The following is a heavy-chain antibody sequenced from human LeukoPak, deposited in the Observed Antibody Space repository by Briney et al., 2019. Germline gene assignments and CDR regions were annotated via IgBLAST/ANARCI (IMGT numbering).Heavy chain of an antibody. V-gene: IGHV7-4-1*02. Sequence: GASVKVSCKASGYTFTGYYMHWVRQAPGQGLEWMGWINTNTGNPTYAQGFTGRFVFSLDTSVSTAYLQISSLKAEDTAVYYCARDPGDSTFDYWGQGTLVTVSS. CDR2: INTNTGNP. CDR3: ARDPGDSTFDY. D-gene: IGHD2/OR15-2a*01. J-gene: IGHJ4*02. CDR1: GYTFTGYY.